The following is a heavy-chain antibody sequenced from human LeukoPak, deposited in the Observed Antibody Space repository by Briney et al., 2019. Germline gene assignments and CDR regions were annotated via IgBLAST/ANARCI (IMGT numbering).Heavy chain of an antibody. CDR2: INPDRGST. Sequence: ASVTDTCQASGYTFTGYYMHWLRQAPAQGREWMGWINPDRGSTNYAQKFQGRLSMSRDTSISTAYMELSRLRSDDTAVYYCARGSLVRYNWNYAAIDYWGQGTLVTVSS. D-gene: IGHD1-7*01. CDR3: ARGSLVRYNWNYAAIDY. J-gene: IGHJ4*02. CDR1: GYTFTGYY. V-gene: IGHV1-2*02.